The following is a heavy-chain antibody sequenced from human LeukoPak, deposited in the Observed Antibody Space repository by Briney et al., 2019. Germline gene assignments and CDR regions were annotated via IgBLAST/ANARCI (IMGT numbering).Heavy chain of an antibody. Sequence: GGSLRLSCAASGFTFSSYVMSWVRQAPGKGLEWVSAISGSGGSTYYADSVRARFTISRDNSKNTLYLQMNSLRAEDTAVYYCAKEYGGSYSSLDYWGQGTLVTVSS. J-gene: IGHJ4*02. CDR2: ISGSGGST. D-gene: IGHD1-26*01. V-gene: IGHV3-23*01. CDR1: GFTFSSYV. CDR3: AKEYGGSYSSLDY.